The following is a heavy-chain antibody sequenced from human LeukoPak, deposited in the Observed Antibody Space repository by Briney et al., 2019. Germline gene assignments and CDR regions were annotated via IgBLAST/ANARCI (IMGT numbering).Heavy chain of an antibody. V-gene: IGHV4-59*12. CDR2: IYYSGST. CDR1: GGSISSYY. CDR3: ARRPRGVIIKSWFDP. J-gene: IGHJ5*02. Sequence: TETLSLTCTVSGGSISSYYWSWIRQPPGKVLEWIGYIYYSGSTNYNPSLKSRVTISVDTSKNQFSLNLSSVTAADTAVYYCARRPRGVIIKSWFDPWGQGTLVTVSS. D-gene: IGHD3-10*01.